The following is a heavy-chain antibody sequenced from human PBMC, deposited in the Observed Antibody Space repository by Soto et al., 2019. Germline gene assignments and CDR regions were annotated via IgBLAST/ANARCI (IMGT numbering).Heavy chain of an antibody. CDR1: GFTFSSKL. V-gene: IGHV3-7*01. CDR2: IWPDGSDK. D-gene: IGHD1-1*01. J-gene: IGHJ4*02. Sequence: TGGSLRLSCAASGFTFSSKLMSWVRQAPGKGLEWVATIWPDGSDKYYVDSMRGRFTVSRDNAKASLYLQMNSLRVEDTAIYYCASLLGSVTTFDYWGQGTLVTVPQ. CDR3: ASLLGSVTTFDY.